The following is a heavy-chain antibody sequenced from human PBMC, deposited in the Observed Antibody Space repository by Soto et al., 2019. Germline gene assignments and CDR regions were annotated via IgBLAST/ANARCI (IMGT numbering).Heavy chain of an antibody. CDR2: INHSGST. V-gene: IGHV4-34*01. CDR3: ARGASPRGPYNWFDP. J-gene: IGHJ5*02. Sequence: SETLSLTCAVYGGSFSGYYWSWIRQPPGKGLEWIGEINHSGSTNYNPSLKSRVTISVDTSKNQFSLKLSSVTAADTAVYYCARGASPRGPYNWFDPWGQGTLVTVSS. CDR1: GGSFSGYY. D-gene: IGHD3-16*01.